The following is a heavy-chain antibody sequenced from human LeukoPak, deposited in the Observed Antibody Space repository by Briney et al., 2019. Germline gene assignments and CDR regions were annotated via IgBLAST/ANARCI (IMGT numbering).Heavy chain of an antibody. V-gene: IGHV3-23*01. D-gene: IGHD6-19*01. Sequence: PGGSLRLSCAASGFTFSSYAMSWVRQAPGKGLEWVSAISGSGGSTYYADSVRGRFSISRDTSKNTLYLQMNSLRVEDTAVYYCATSGSGWYRFDYWGQGTLVSVSS. CDR2: ISGSGGST. CDR3: ATSGSGWYRFDY. CDR1: GFTFSSYA. J-gene: IGHJ4*02.